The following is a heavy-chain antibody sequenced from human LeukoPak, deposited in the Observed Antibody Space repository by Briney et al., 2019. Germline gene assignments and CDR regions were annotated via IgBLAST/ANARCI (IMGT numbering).Heavy chain of an antibody. Sequence: ASVKVSCKASGYTFTGYYMHWVRQAPGQGLEWMGWINPNSGGTNYAQKFQGRVTMTRDTSISTAYMELSRLRSDDTAVYYCARYLYSSGWLLPGYWGQGTLVTVSS. D-gene: IGHD6-19*01. CDR3: ARYLYSSGWLLPGY. CDR1: GYTFTGYY. V-gene: IGHV1-2*02. J-gene: IGHJ4*02. CDR2: INPNSGGT.